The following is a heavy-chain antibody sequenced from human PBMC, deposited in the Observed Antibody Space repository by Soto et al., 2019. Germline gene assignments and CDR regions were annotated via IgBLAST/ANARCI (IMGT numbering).Heavy chain of an antibody. CDR2: IYYSGST. CDR1: GGSISSSSYF. V-gene: IGHV4-39*01. Sequence: QLELQEAGPGLVKPSETLSLTCTVSGGSISSSSYFWGWIRQPPGKGLEWIGSIYYSGSTYYNPSLKSRVTVSVDTSKNQFSLKLNSVTAADTAVYYCARHRSDFWFDPWAQGTLVTVSS. D-gene: IGHD2-15*01. CDR3: ARHRSDFWFDP. J-gene: IGHJ5*02.